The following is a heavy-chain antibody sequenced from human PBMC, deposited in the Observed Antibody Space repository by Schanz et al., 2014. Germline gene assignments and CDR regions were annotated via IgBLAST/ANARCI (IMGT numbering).Heavy chain of an antibody. CDR2: ISFDGRNT. D-gene: IGHD3-10*01. Sequence: QVQLVESGGGVVQPGRSLRLSCAASGITLSGYGPHWVRQAPGKGLEWVGFISFDGRNTGYAHSVKGRFTISRDNSKNTVNLQMNSLRAEDTTVYYCARGIITMVRGGDVGAFDIWGQGTMXTVSS. CDR1: GITLSGYG. J-gene: IGHJ3*02. CDR3: ARGIITMVRGGDVGAFDI. V-gene: IGHV3-30*03.